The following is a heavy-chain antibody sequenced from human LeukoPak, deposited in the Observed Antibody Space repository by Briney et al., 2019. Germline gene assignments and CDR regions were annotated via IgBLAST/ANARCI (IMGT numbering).Heavy chain of an antibody. Sequence: GGSLRLSCAASGFTFSSYAMSWVRQAPGKGLEWVSAISGSGGSTYYADSVKGRFTISRDNSKNTLYLQMNSLRSEDTAVYYCARRGYQLLYNHYYFDYWGQGTLVTVSS. D-gene: IGHD2-2*02. V-gene: IGHV3-23*01. CDR3: ARRGYQLLYNHYYFDY. CDR1: GFTFSSYA. CDR2: ISGSGGST. J-gene: IGHJ4*02.